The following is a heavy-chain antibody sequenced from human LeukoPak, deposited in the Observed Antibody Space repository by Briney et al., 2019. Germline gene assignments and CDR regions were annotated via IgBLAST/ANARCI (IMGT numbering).Heavy chain of an antibody. CDR2: VNSDGSYT. J-gene: IGHJ4*02. CDR1: GFTFSSYW. CDR3: ARAETNRTVATLWYFDY. V-gene: IGHV3-74*01. Sequence: QPGGSLRLSCTASGFTFSSYWMHWVRQAPGKGLVWVSRVNSDGSYTNLADSVRGRFTISRDNAKNSLYLRMNSLRAEDTAVYYCARAETNRTVATLWYFDYWGQGTLVTVSS. D-gene: IGHD5-12*01.